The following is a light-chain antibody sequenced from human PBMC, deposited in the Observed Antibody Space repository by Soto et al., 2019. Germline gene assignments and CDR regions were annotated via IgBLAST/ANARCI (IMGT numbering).Light chain of an antibody. V-gene: IGKV3-20*01. CDR2: GAS. J-gene: IGKJ3*01. Sequence: EIVLTQSPGPLSLSPGERATLSCRASQSVSSSYLAWYQQKPGQAPRLLIYGASSRATGIPDRFSGSGSGTDFSLTSSRLEPEDFAVYYCQQYDSSPFTFGPGTKVDIK. CDR1: QSVSSSY. CDR3: QQYDSSPFT.